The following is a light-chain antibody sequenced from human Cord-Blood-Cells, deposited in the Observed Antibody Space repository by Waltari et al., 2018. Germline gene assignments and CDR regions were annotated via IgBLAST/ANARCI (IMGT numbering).Light chain of an antibody. J-gene: IGKJ4*01. CDR1: QSVSSN. Sequence: EIVITQSPATPSVSPGERATLSCRASQSVSSNLAWYQQKPGQAPRLLIYGASTRPTGIQARFSGSGSGTEFTLTISSLQSEDFAVYYCQQYNNWPPLTFGGGTKVEIK. CDR2: GAS. CDR3: QQYNNWPPLT. V-gene: IGKV3-15*01.